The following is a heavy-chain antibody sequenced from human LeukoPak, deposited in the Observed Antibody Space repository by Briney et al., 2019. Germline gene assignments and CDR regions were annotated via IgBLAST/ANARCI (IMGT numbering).Heavy chain of an antibody. CDR1: GGSMRSNY. Sequence: SETLSLTCTVSGGSMRSNYWSLTRQPPGKGLEWIGNIYYSGSTNYNPSLKSRVTISIDPSKNQFSLKPSSVTAADTAIYYCVKDNGRWFDPWGQGTLVIVSS. CDR3: VKDNGRWFDP. CDR2: IYYSGST. D-gene: IGHD1-26*01. J-gene: IGHJ5*02. V-gene: IGHV4-59*01.